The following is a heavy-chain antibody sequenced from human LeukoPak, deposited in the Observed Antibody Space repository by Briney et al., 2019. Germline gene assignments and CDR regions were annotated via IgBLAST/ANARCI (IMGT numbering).Heavy chain of an antibody. CDR1: GFTFDDYA. CDR2: ISWNSGSI. J-gene: IGHJ4*02. Sequence: GGSLRLSCAASGFTFDDYAMHWVRQAPGRGLEWVSGISWNSGSIGYADSVKGRFTISRDNAKNSLYLQMNSLRAEDTALYYCAKGSQYQLLSYYFDYWGQGTLVTVSS. D-gene: IGHD2-2*01. CDR3: AKGSQYQLLSYYFDY. V-gene: IGHV3-9*01.